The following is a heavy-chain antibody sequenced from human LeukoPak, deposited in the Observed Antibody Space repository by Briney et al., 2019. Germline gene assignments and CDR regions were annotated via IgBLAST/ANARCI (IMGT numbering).Heavy chain of an antibody. Sequence: SETLSLTCTVSGGSISSSSYYWGWIRQPPGKGLEWIGSIYYSGSTYYNPSLKSRVTISVDTSKNQFSLKLSSVTAADTAVYYCAREGSSGWSPGHGIDYWGQGTLVTVSS. V-gene: IGHV4-39*07. J-gene: IGHJ4*02. CDR1: GGSISSSSYY. CDR2: IYYSGST. CDR3: AREGSSGWSPGHGIDY. D-gene: IGHD6-19*01.